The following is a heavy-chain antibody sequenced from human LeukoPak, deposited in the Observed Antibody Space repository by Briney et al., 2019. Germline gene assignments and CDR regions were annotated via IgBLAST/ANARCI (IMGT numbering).Heavy chain of an antibody. J-gene: IGHJ4*02. CDR3: ASGTVVISDY. CDR1: GGSFSGYY. CDR2: INHSGST. Sequence: PSETLSLTCAVYGGSFSGYYWSWIRQPPVKVLEWIGEINHSGSTNYNPSLKSRVTISVDTSKNQFSLKLSSVTAADTAVYYCASGTVVISDYWGQGTLVTVSS. V-gene: IGHV4-34*01. D-gene: IGHD2-2*01.